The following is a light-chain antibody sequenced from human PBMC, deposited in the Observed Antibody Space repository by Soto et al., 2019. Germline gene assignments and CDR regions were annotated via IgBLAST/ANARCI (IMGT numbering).Light chain of an antibody. Sequence: DIQMTQSPSTLSASVGDRVTITCRASQSISSWLAWYQQKPGKAPKLLIYDASSFERGVPSRFSGSGSGTEFTLTISSLQPDDFANYYCQQYNSYSTFGQGTKVEIK. J-gene: IGKJ1*01. CDR3: QQYNSYST. CDR1: QSISSW. CDR2: DAS. V-gene: IGKV1-5*01.